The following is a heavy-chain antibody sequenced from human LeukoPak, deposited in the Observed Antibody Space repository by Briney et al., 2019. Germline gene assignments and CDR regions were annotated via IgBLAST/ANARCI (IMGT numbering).Heavy chain of an antibody. CDR3: ARGGYVGYYFDY. D-gene: IGHD1-1*01. Sequence: ASVKVSCKASGYTFTGYYMHWVRQAPGQGLEWMGWINPNSGGTNYAQKFQGRVTMTRDTSISTAYMELSSLRSEDTAVYYCARGGYVGYYFDYWGQGTLVTVSS. CDR1: GYTFTGYY. J-gene: IGHJ4*02. V-gene: IGHV1-2*02. CDR2: INPNSGGT.